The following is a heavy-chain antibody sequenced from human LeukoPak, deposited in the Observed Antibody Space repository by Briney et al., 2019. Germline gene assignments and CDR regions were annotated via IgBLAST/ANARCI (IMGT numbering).Heavy chain of an antibody. D-gene: IGHD6-13*01. CDR2: IYSGGST. Sequence: GGSLRLSCAASGFTVSSNYMSWVRQAPGKGLEWVSVIYSGGSTYYADSVKGRSTISRDNSKNTLYLQMNSLRAEDTAVYYCAKKGIAAAGYYFDYWGQGTLVTVSS. J-gene: IGHJ4*02. CDR1: GFTVSSNY. CDR3: AKKGIAAAGYYFDY. V-gene: IGHV3-53*01.